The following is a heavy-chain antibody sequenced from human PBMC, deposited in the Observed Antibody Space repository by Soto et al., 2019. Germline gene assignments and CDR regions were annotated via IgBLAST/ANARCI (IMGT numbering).Heavy chain of an antibody. CDR1: GFSFTGYY. D-gene: IGHD6-6*01. CDR3: AKDLTRQLAYWLDP. J-gene: IGHJ5*02. CDR2: INAHSGGT. V-gene: IGHV1-2*02. Sequence: GASVKVSCKASGFSFTGYYIHWLRQAPGQGLEWMGWINAHSGGTEYAQKFQGRVTLTRDTSISTAYMTLRSLRSDDTAIYYCAKDLTRQLAYWLDPWGQGTQVTVSS.